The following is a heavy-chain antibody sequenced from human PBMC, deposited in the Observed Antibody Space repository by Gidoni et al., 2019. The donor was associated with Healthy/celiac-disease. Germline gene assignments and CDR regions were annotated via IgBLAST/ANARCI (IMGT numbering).Heavy chain of an antibody. CDR2: ISAYNGTT. CDR1: GYTFPSYG. CDR3: ARVAMVWGPNWFDP. J-gene: IGHJ5*02. V-gene: IGHV1-18*04. D-gene: IGHD3-10*01. Sequence: QLQLGQSGAEVKKPGASVQGSCKAAGYTFPSYGISWLRQAPGQWLEWLGWISAYNGTTNSAPKLQVRVTMTTDTSTSTAYMGLRFLRSDDTALYYCARVAMVWGPNWFDPWGQGTLVTVSS.